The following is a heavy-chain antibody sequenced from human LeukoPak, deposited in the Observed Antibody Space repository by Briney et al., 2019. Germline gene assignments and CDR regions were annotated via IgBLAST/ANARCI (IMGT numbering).Heavy chain of an antibody. Sequence: GESLKISCKGSGYIFTDYWIGWVRQMPGEGLEWMGIVYPGDSETRYSPSFQGQVTISADKSISTAYLQWSSLKSSDTAIYYCARHPSGSYSPFDNCGQGTLVTVSS. CDR2: VYPGDSET. V-gene: IGHV5-51*01. CDR3: ARHPSGSYSPFDN. D-gene: IGHD1-26*01. CDR1: GYIFTDYW. J-gene: IGHJ4*02.